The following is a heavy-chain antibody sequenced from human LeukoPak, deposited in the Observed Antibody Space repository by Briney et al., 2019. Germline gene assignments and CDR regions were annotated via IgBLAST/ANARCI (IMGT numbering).Heavy chain of an antibody. CDR1: GFTFSSYE. D-gene: IGHD2-21*01. J-gene: IGHJ3*02. V-gene: IGHV3-48*03. Sequence: GGSLRLSCAASGFTFSSYEMNWVRQAPGKGLEWVSYISSSGSTIYYADSVKGRFTISRDNAKNSLHLQMNSLPAEDTAVYYFARRSILWWRNAFDIWGQGTMVTVSS. CDR3: ARRSILWWRNAFDI. CDR2: ISSSGSTI.